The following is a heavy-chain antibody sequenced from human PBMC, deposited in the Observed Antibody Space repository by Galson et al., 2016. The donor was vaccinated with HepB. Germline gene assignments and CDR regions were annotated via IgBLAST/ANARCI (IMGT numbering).Heavy chain of an antibody. D-gene: IGHD6-13*01. V-gene: IGHV3-66*01. CDR2: IYSGGST. J-gene: IGHJ5*02. CDR3: AREGVAAAGGRGYNWFDP. CDR1: GFTVSSNY. Sequence: SLRLSCAASGFTVSSNYMSWVRQAPGKGLEWVSVIYSGGSTYYAASAKGRFTISRDNSKNTLYLQMNSLSAEDTAVYYCAREGVAAAGGRGYNWFDPWGQGTLVTVSS.